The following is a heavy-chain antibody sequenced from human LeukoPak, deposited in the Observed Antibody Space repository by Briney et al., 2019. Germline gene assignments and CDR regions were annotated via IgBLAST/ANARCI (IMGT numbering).Heavy chain of an antibody. CDR1: GYTFTAYY. Sequence: ASVKVSCKPSGYTFTAYYTHWVRQAPGQGLAWMGWIDPRNGGTKYAQKFQGRVSMTSDTSISTAYMELNSLRSDDTAMYYCVKIGLSGSYWDFDSWGQGTLVTVSS. D-gene: IGHD1-26*01. CDR3: VKIGLSGSYWDFDS. CDR2: IDPRNGGT. V-gene: IGHV1-2*02. J-gene: IGHJ4*02.